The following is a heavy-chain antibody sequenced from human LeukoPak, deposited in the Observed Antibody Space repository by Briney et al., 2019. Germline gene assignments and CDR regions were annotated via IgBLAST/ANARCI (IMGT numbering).Heavy chain of an antibody. Sequence: GASVKVSCKASGYTFTSYAMNWVRQAPGQGLEWMGWINTNTGNPTYAQGFTGRFVFSLDTSVSTAYLQISSLKAEDTAVYYCARPHDILTGYPAARFEYWGQGTMVTVSS. CDR3: ARPHDILTGYPAARFEY. D-gene: IGHD3-9*01. CDR2: INTNTGNP. J-gene: IGHJ4*02. CDR1: GYTFTSYA. V-gene: IGHV7-4-1*02.